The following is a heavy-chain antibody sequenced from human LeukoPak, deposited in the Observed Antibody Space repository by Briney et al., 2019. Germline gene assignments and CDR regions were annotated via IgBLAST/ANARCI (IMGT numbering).Heavy chain of an antibody. CDR2: INHSGST. CDR1: GGSFSGYY. Sequence: SETLSLTCAVYGGSFSGYYWSWIRQPPGKGLEWIGEINHSGSTNYNPSLKSRVTISVDTSKNQFSLKPSSVTAADTAVYYCAIRYYYDSSGYYYDRDYWGQGTLVTVSS. V-gene: IGHV4-34*01. J-gene: IGHJ4*02. CDR3: AIRYYYDSSGYYYDRDY. D-gene: IGHD3-22*01.